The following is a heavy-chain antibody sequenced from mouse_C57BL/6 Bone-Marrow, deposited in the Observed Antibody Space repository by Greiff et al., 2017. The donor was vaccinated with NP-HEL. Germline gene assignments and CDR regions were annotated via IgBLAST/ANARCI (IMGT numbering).Heavy chain of an antibody. V-gene: IGHV14-4*01. CDR1: GFNIKADY. Sequence: EVQLQQSGAELVRPGASVKLSCTASGFNIKADYMHWVKQRPEQGLEWIGWIDPENGDTEYASKFQGKATITADTSSNTAYLQLSSLTSEDTAVYYCTNYYGSMDYWGQGTSVTVSS. CDR2: IDPENGDT. CDR3: TNYYGSMDY. J-gene: IGHJ4*01. D-gene: IGHD1-1*01.